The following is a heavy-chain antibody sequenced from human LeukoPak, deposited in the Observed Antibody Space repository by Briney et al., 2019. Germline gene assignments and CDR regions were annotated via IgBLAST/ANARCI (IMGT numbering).Heavy chain of an antibody. D-gene: IGHD5-12*01. Sequence: GGSLRLSCAASGFTFSSYGMHWVRQAPGKGLEWVAVISFDGSNKYYADSVKGRFTISRDNPKNTLYLQMNSLRAEDTAVYYCAKEVAAITFFDYWGQGTLVTVSS. CDR3: AKEVAAITFFDY. CDR1: GFTFSSYG. V-gene: IGHV3-30*18. J-gene: IGHJ4*02. CDR2: ISFDGSNK.